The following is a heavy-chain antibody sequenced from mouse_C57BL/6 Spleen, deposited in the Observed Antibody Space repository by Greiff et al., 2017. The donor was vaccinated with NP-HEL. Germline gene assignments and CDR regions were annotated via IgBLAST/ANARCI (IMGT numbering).Heavy chain of an antibody. Sequence: EVQGVESEGGLVQPGSSMKLSCTASGFTFSDYYMAWVRQVPEQGLEWVANINYDGSSTYYLDSLKSRFIISRDNAKNILYLQMSSLKSDDTATYYCARDRGPYYYGSSYAMDYWGQGTSVTVSS. CDR3: ARDRGPYYYGSSYAMDY. V-gene: IGHV5-16*01. CDR1: GFTFSDYY. D-gene: IGHD1-1*01. CDR2: INYDGSST. J-gene: IGHJ4*01.